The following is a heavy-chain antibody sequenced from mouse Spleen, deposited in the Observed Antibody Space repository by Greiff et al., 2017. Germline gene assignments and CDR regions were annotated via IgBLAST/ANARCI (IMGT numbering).Heavy chain of an antibody. Sequence: VQLQQSGPELVKPGASVKISCKASGYTFTDYYMNWVKQSHGKSLEWIGDINPNNGGTSYNQKFKGKATLTVDKSSSTAYMELRSLTSEDSAVYYCASGGYGNLFAYWGQGTLVTVSA. D-gene: IGHD2-10*02. CDR2: INPNNGGT. V-gene: IGHV1-26*01. J-gene: IGHJ3*01. CDR3: ASGGYGNLFAY. CDR1: GYTFTDYY.